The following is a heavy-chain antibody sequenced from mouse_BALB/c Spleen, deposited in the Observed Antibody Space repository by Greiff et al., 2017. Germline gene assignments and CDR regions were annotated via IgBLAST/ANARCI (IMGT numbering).Heavy chain of an antibody. Sequence: VQLKESGAELVRSGASVKLSCTASGFNIKDYYMHWVKQRPEQGLEWIGWIDPENGDTEYAPKFQGKATMTADTSSNTAYLQLSSLTSEDTAVYYCNAGGYYGSSPAWFAYWGQGTLVTVSA. D-gene: IGHD1-1*01. V-gene: IGHV14-4*02. CDR1: GFNIKDYY. CDR2: IDPENGDT. CDR3: NAGGYYGSSPAWFAY. J-gene: IGHJ3*01.